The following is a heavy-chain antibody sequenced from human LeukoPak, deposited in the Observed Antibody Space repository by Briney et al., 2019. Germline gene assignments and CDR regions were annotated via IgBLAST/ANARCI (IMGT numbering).Heavy chain of an antibody. CDR2: MYFSGST. CDR1: GGSFSSDGYY. J-gene: IGHJ4*02. V-gene: IGHV4-31*03. Sequence: SQTLSLTCTVSGGSFSSDGYYWNWIRQHPERGLEWIAYMYFSGSTAYNPSLKSRVTISVDTSKNQFSLKLSAVTAADTAIYYCARFGRWDLRPDVWGQGTLVAVSS. D-gene: IGHD1-26*01. CDR3: ARFGRWDLRPDV.